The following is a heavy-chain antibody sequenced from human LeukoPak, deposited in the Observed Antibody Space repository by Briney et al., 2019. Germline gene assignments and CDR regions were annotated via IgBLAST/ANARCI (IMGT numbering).Heavy chain of an antibody. CDR2: MNPKSGDT. CDR3: ARGDRFGESYYFDY. J-gene: IGHJ4*02. D-gene: IGHD3-10*01. V-gene: IGHV1-8*02. Sequence: GASVKVSCKASGYSFTNYDINWVRQATGQGLEWMGWMNPKSGDTGYSQKLQGRVTMTTDTSTSTAYMELRSLRSDDTAVYYCARGDRFGESYYFDYWGQGTLVTVSS. CDR1: GYSFTNYD.